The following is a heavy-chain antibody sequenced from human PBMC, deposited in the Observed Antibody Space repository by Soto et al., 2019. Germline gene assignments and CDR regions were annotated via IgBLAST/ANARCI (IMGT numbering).Heavy chain of an antibody. Sequence: PGGSLRLSCAASGFTFSTHWMSWVRQAPGKGLEWAANINDDGSERNYADSVRGRFSVSRDNAKNSLFLQMNGLRVEDTALYYCAKDVRGGRGTQVTVPS. J-gene: IGHJ4*02. CDR3: AKDVR. CDR2: INDDGSER. V-gene: IGHV3-7*04. CDR1: GFTFSTHW.